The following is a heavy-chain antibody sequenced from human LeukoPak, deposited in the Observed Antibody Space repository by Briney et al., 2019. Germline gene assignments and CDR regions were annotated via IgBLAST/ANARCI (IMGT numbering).Heavy chain of an antibody. CDR2: IYYSGIT. Sequence: SETLSLTCTVSGGSISTYYWTWVRQPPGKGLEWIGYIYYSGITNFNPSLKSRVTMSVDTSKNQFSLRLNSVTTADTAVYYCARRLAVTGRYYFDYWGQGTLVTVSS. CDR1: GGSISTYY. J-gene: IGHJ4*02. V-gene: IGHV4-59*01. D-gene: IGHD6-13*01. CDR3: ARRLAVTGRYYFDY.